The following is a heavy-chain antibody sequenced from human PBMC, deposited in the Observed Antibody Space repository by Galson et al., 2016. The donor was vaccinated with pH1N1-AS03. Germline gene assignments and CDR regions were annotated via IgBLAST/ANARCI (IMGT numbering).Heavy chain of an antibody. Sequence: QSGAEVKKPGESLRISCQDSGYTFPRYWIAWVRQMPGKGLEWMGLIYPGDSDTRYSPSFQGQVTISADTSINTAYLEWSSLKASDTAIYYCARLNPYGGEASVGFFDYWGQGTLVAVSS. CDR3: ARLNPYGGEASVGFFDY. D-gene: IGHD4-23*01. CDR2: IYPGDSDT. CDR1: GYTFPRYW. V-gene: IGHV5-51*03. J-gene: IGHJ4*02.